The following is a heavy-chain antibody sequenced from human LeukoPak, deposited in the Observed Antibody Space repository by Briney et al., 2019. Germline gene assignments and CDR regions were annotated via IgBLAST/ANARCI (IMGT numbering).Heavy chain of an antibody. CDR2: ISGSGGST. D-gene: IGHD6-13*01. J-gene: IGHJ4*02. CDR3: AKDGTSSSWHFDY. Sequence: PGGSLRLSCAASGFTFSSYAIHWVRQAPGKGLEWVSAISGSGGSTYYADSVKGRFTISRDNSKNTLYLQMNSLRAEDTAVYYRAKDGTSSSWHFDYWGQGTLVTVSS. CDR1: GFTFSSYA. V-gene: IGHV3-23*01.